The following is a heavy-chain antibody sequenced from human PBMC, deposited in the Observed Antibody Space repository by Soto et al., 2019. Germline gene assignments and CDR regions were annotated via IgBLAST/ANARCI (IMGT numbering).Heavy chain of an antibody. CDR3: ARSPTPRAFDI. Sequence: GASVKVSFKSSGYTFTSYGIRWVRQAPGQGLEWMGCISAYNGNTNYAQKLQGRVTMTTDTSTTTAYMELRSLRSDDTAVSYCARSPTPRAFDIRGEGTMVTV. J-gene: IGHJ3*02. V-gene: IGHV1-18*04. CDR1: GYTFTSYG. CDR2: ISAYNGNT.